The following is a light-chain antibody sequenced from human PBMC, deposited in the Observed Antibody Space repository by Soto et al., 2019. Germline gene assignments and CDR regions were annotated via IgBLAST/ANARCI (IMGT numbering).Light chain of an antibody. V-gene: IGKV3-20*01. CDR2: GVS. J-gene: IGKJ4*01. Sequence: EIVLTQSPGTLSLSPGERATLSCTASQSISGSYLAWYQQKPGQAPRVVIYGVSRRATGIPDRFSGSGSGTDFTLTISRLEPEDFAVYYCQQCDNSPLTCGGGTKVEVK. CDR3: QQCDNSPLT. CDR1: QSISGSY.